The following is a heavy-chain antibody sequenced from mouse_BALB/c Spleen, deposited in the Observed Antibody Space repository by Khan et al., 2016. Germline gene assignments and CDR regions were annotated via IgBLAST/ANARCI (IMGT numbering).Heavy chain of an antibody. CDR1: GDTFTSYV. D-gene: IGHD2-14*01. J-gene: IGHJ3*01. Sequence: VQLQQSGPELVKPGASVKMSCKASGDTFTSYVMHWGKQKPGQGLEGIGYINPYNDGTKYNEKLKGKATLTSDKSSSIACMELSSLTSEDSAAYYCAGSTIGITWFAYWGQGTLVTVSA. CDR3: AGSTIGITWFAY. V-gene: IGHV1S136*01. CDR2: INPYNDGT.